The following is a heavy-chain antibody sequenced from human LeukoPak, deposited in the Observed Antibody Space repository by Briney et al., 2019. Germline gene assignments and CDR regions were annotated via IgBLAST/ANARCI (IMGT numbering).Heavy chain of an antibody. CDR2: ISAYNGNT. Sequence: GASVKVSCKASGYTFTSYDINWVRQAPGQGLEWMGWISAYNGNTNYAQKLQGRVTMTTDTSTSTAYMELRSLRSDDTAVYYCAGTMIVVGAFDIWGQGTMVTVSS. V-gene: IGHV1-18*01. CDR1: GYTFTSYD. J-gene: IGHJ3*02. CDR3: AGTMIVVGAFDI. D-gene: IGHD3-22*01.